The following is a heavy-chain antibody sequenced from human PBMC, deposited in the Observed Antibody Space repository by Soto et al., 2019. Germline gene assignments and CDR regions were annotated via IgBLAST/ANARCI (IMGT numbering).Heavy chain of an antibody. CDR2: IYWDDDK. V-gene: IGHV2-5*02. Sequence: QITLKESGPTLVKPTQTLTLTCTFSGFSLSTSGVGVGWIRQPPGKALEWLALIYWDDDKRYSPSLKSRLTITKDTSKNQVVLTVTNMDPVDTATYYCAHRRGSSGWYRTWFDPWGQGTLVTVSS. CDR1: GFSLSTSGVG. J-gene: IGHJ5*02. D-gene: IGHD6-19*01. CDR3: AHRRGSSGWYRTWFDP.